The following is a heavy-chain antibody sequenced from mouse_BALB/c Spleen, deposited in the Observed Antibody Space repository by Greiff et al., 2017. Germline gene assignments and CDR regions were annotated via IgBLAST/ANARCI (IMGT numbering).Heavy chain of an antibody. D-gene: IGHD1-1*01. J-gene: IGHJ3*01. CDR3: ARTETTDHLAY. CDR2: ISSGGSYT. Sequence: EVKLVESGGGLVKPGGSLKLSCAASGFTFSSYAMSWVRQTPEKRLEWVGTISSGGSYTYYPDSVKGRFTISRDNAKNTLYLQMSSLRSEDTAMYYCARTETTDHLAYWGQGTLVTVSA. V-gene: IGHV5-9-3*01. CDR1: GFTFSSYA.